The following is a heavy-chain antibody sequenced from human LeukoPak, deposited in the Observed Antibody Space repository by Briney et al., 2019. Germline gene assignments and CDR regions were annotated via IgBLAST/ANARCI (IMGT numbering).Heavy chain of an antibody. V-gene: IGHV3-23*01. CDR1: GFTFTSYA. Sequence: GESLRLSCAASGFTFTSYAMSWVRQAPGKGLEWLSVVSHNGVNRYYADSVRGRLSISRDNSKNTVYLQMNSLRADDTAVYYCAKHITVAGTSWYMDHWGQGTLLTVSS. CDR3: AKHITVAGTSWYMDH. CDR2: VSHNGVNR. D-gene: IGHD4-11*01. J-gene: IGHJ4*02.